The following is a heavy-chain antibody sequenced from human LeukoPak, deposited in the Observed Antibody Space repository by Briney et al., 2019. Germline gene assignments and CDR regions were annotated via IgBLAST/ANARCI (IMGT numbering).Heavy chain of an antibody. D-gene: IGHD6-6*01. CDR2: IIPIFGTA. Sequence: SVKVSCKASGGTFSSYAISWVRQAPGQGLEWMGGIIPIFGTANYAQKFQGRVTITTDESTSTAYMELSSLRSEDTAVYYCATPGSSSSLGFDYWGQGTLVIVSS. J-gene: IGHJ4*02. CDR3: ATPGSSSSLGFDY. CDR1: GGTFSSYA. V-gene: IGHV1-69*05.